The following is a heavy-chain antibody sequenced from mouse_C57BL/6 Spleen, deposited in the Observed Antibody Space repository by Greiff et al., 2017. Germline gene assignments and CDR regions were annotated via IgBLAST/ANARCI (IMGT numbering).Heavy chain of an antibody. CDR1: GYTFTSYW. D-gene: IGHD1-1*01. J-gene: IGHJ2*01. CDR2: IDPSDSET. V-gene: IGHV1-52*01. Sequence: QVQLQQPGAELVRPGSSVKLSCKASGYTFTSYWMHWVKQRPIQGLEWIGNIDPSDSETHYNQKFKDKATLTVAKSSSTAYMQLSSLTSEDSAVYYCARSTVAYYFDYWGQGTTLTVSS. CDR3: ARSTVAYYFDY.